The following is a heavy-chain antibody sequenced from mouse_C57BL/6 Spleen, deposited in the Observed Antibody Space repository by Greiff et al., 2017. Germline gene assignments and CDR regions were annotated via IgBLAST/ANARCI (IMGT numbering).Heavy chain of an antibody. CDR3: ASRGDYDSWFAY. J-gene: IGHJ3*01. V-gene: IGHV1-55*01. CDR1: GYTFTSYW. D-gene: IGHD2-4*01. CDR2: IYPGSGST. Sequence: QVQLKQPGAELVKPGASVKMSCKASGYTFTSYWITWVKQRPGQGLEWIGDIYPGSGSTNYNEKFKSKATLTVDTSSSTAYMQLSSLTSEDSAVYYCASRGDYDSWFAYWGQGTLVTVSA.